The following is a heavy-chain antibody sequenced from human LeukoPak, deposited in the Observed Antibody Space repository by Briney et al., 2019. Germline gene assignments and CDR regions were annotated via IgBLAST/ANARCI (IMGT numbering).Heavy chain of an antibody. CDR3: ARHVRSSGWFPRYFDY. CDR2: IYASGRT. J-gene: IGHJ4*02. D-gene: IGHD6-19*01. V-gene: IGHV4-61*02. CDR1: GGSISGGDSY. Sequence: SETLSLTCTVSGGSISGGDSYWNWIRQPAGKGLEWIGRIYASGRTNYNPSFKSRVIISLDTSKNQFSLKLSSVTAADTAVYYCARHVRSSGWFPRYFDYWGQGTLVTVSS.